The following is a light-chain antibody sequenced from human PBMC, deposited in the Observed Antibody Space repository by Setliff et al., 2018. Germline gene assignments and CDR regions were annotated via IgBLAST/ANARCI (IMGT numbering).Light chain of an antibody. J-gene: IGKJ5*01. CDR3: QQTYSSCT. CDR2: EAS. CDR1: QSINTY. Sequence: DIQMTQSPSSLSASVGDRVTISCRASQSINTYLNWYHQKPGEAPKLPIYEASTLQSGVPSRFSGSGSGADFTLTISSLQPEDFATYYCQQTYSSCTFGQGTRLEIK. V-gene: IGKV1-39*01.